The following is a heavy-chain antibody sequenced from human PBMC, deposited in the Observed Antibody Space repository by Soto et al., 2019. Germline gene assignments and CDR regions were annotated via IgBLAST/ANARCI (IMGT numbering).Heavy chain of an antibody. CDR2: ISDDGNDD. J-gene: IGHJ4*02. V-gene: IGHV3-30-3*01. D-gene: IGHD1-1*01. CDR1: GFIFSNYA. CDR3: ARDPPGQVHPFDY. Sequence: GGSLRLSCEASGFIFSNYAMHWVRQAPGKGLEWVAIISDDGNDDFHADSVKGRFSISRDNSKNALFLQMNSLRSDDTAVYYCARDPPGQVHPFDYWGQGTLVTVSS.